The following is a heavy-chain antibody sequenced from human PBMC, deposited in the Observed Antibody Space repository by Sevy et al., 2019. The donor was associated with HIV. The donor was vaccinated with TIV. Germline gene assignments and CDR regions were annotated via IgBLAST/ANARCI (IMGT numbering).Heavy chain of an antibody. CDR1: RFTFKTYW. CDR3: AGDSAGYGGYSY. V-gene: IGHV3-7*01. D-gene: IGHD1-26*01. J-gene: IGHJ4*01. CDR2: IKEDGGAK. Sequence: GGSLRLSCAASRFTFKTYWMNWVRQAPGKGLEWVGNIKEDGGAKYYADSVRGRFTISRDNAKNSLYLQMSSLRVEDKAVYYCAGDSAGYGGYSYWGQGTLVTVSS.